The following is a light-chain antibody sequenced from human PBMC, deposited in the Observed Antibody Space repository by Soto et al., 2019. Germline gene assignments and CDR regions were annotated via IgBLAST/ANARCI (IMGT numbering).Light chain of an antibody. CDR3: SSYTSSSTLYV. J-gene: IGLJ1*01. V-gene: IGLV2-14*01. Sequence: QSVLTQPASVSGSPGQSITISCTGTSSDVGGYNYVSWYQQHPGKAPKLMIYDVSNRPSGVSNRFSGSKSGNTASLTIPGLQAGDEADYYCSSYTSSSTLYVFGTGTKVTVL. CDR1: SSDVGGYNY. CDR2: DVS.